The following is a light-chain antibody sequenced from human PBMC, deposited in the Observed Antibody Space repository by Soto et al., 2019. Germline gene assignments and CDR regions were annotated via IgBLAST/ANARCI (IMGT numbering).Light chain of an antibody. J-gene: IGKJ4*01. CDR1: QSVSSY. V-gene: IGKV3-15*01. CDR2: GAS. Sequence: EKVMTQSPATLSVSPGERATLSCRASQSVSSYLAWYQQKPGQAPRLLIYGASTRATGIPARFSGSGSGTEFTLTISSLQSEDFAVYYCQQYNNWPLTFGGGTEVEIK. CDR3: QQYNNWPLT.